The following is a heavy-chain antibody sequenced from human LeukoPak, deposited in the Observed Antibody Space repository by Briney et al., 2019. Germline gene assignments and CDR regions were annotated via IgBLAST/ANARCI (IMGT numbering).Heavy chain of an antibody. CDR3: TRCDSSGYYFDY. J-gene: IGHJ4*02. V-gene: IGHV6-1*01. CDR1: GDSVSSNSAA. Sequence: PSQTLSLTCAISGDSVSSNSAAWNWIGQSPSRGLGWLGRTYYRSKWYNDYVVCVKSRITINPDTSKNQFSLHLKSVTPEDTAVYYCTRCDSSGYYFDYWGQGTLVTVSS. CDR2: TYYRSKWYN. D-gene: IGHD3-22*01.